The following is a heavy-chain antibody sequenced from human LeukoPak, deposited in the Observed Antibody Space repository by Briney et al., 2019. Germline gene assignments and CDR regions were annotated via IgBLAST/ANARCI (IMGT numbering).Heavy chain of an antibody. V-gene: IGHV1-46*01. Sequence: ASVKVSCKASGYTFTSYYMHSVRQAPGQGLEWMGIINPSGGSTSYAQKFQGRVTMTRDTSTSTVYMELSSLRSEDTAVYYCARDSGLVGAAQYYFDYWGQGTLVTVSS. CDR3: ARDSGLVGAAQYYFDY. CDR2: INPSGGST. J-gene: IGHJ4*02. D-gene: IGHD1-26*01. CDR1: GYTFTSYY.